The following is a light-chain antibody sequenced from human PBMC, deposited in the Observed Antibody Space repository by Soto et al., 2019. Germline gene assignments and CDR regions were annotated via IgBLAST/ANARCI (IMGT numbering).Light chain of an antibody. CDR3: QQYDDLPLT. J-gene: IGKJ4*01. V-gene: IGKV1-33*01. CDR1: QDIKNY. CDR2: DAS. Sequence: DIQLTQSPSSLSASVGDRVTITCQASQDIKNYLNWYQQKPGKAPNLLIYDASNLQTGVPSRFSGSGSGTYFPFTISSLQPEDVATYYCQQYDDLPLTFGGGTKVEIK.